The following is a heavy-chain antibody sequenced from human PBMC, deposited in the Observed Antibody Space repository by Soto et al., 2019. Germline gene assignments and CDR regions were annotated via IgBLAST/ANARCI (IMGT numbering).Heavy chain of an antibody. CDR1: GFTFSSYG. CDR2: ISYDGSNK. J-gene: IGHJ3*02. V-gene: IGHV3-30*18. D-gene: IGHD1-26*01. Sequence: QVQLVESGGGVVQPGRSLRLCCAASGFTFSSYGMHWVRQAPGKGLEWVAVISYDGSNKYYADSVKGRFTISRDNSKNTLYLQMNSLSAEDTAVYYCAKVGSGSYYSSFDIWGQGTMVTVSS. CDR3: AKVGSGSYYSSFDI.